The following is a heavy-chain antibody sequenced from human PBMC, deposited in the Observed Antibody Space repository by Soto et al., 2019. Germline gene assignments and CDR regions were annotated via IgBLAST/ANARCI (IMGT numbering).Heavy chain of an antibody. J-gene: IGHJ6*02. D-gene: IGHD2-2*01. CDR2: INHRGST. Sequence: QVQLQQWGAGLLKPSETLSLTCAVYGGSFSGYYWRWIRQPPGKGLEWIGEINHRGSTNYNPSLRSRGTISVDTSKNQFSRKLSSVTAADTAVYYCVSVPAALYYYDGMDVWGQGTTVTVSS. V-gene: IGHV4-34*01. CDR1: GGSFSGYY. CDR3: VSVPAALYYYDGMDV.